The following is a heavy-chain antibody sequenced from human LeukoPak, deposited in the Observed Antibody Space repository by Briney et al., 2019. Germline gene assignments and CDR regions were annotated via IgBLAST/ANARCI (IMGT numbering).Heavy chain of an antibody. Sequence: GGSLRLSCAASGFTFSSYGMHWVRQATGKGLEWVAVIWYDGSNKYYADSVKGRFTISRDNSKNTLYLQMNSLRAEDTAVYYCARDRAAMDVWGQGTTVTVSS. CDR1: GFTFSSYG. V-gene: IGHV3-33*01. D-gene: IGHD6-25*01. CDR2: IWYDGSNK. J-gene: IGHJ6*02. CDR3: ARDRAAMDV.